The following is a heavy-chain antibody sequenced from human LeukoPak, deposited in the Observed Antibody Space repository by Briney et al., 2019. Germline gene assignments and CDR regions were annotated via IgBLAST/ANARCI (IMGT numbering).Heavy chain of an antibody. J-gene: IGHJ4*02. CDR3: AKDEKPGGRWNIDH. CDR1: GFILSGYT. Sequence: PGGSLRLSCAASGFILSGYTMNWVRQAPGKGLEWVSGITANGGRTYYADSVKGRFTISRDNSKNTVWLQMVSLRAEDMAVYYCAKDEKPGGRWNIDHWGQGTLVTVSS. D-gene: IGHD1/OR15-1a*01. CDR2: ITANGGRT. V-gene: IGHV3-23*01.